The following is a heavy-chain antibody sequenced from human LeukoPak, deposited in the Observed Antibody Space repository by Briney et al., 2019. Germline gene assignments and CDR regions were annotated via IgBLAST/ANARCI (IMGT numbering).Heavy chain of an antibody. CDR3: AKDPLTMIVVVTFLDY. D-gene: IGHD3-22*01. CDR1: GFTFSSYG. V-gene: IGHV3-30*02. Sequence: GGSLRLSCAASGFTFSSYGMHWVRQAPGKGLEWVAFIRYDGSNKYYADSVKGRFTISRDNSKNTLYLQMNSLRAEDTAVYYCAKDPLTMIVVVTFLDYWGQGTLVTVSS. J-gene: IGHJ4*02. CDR2: IRYDGSNK.